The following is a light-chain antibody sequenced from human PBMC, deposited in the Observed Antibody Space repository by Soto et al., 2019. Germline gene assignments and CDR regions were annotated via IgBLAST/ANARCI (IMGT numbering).Light chain of an antibody. CDR1: QSVSSY. J-gene: IGKJ1*01. CDR3: QQRSNWPPGGT. CDR2: DAS. Sequence: EIVLTQSPATLSLSPGERATLSCRASQSVSSYLAWYQQKPGQAPRLLIYDASNRATGIPARFSGSGSGTDFTLTISSQEPEDFAVYYCQQRSNWPPGGTFGQGTKVEIK. V-gene: IGKV3-11*01.